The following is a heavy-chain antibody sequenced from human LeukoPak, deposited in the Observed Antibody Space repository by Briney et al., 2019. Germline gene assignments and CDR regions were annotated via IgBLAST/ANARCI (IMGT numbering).Heavy chain of an antibody. CDR2: INPSGGST. V-gene: IGHV1-46*01. CDR3: ARDSVGGGDCYS. J-gene: IGHJ5*02. Sequence: AXVXXSCKASGYTFTSYYMHWVRQAPGQGLEWMGIINPSGGSTIYAQKFQGRVTMTRDTSTSTVYMELNSLRSEDTAVYYCARDSVGGGDCYSWGQGTLVTVSS. CDR1: GYTFTSYY. D-gene: IGHD2-21*02.